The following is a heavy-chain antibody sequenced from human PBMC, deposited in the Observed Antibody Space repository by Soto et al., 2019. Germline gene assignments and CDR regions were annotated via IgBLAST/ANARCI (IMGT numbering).Heavy chain of an antibody. CDR2: ISSGGTTI. Sequence: GGSLRLSCAASGFTFSSYEMNWVRQAPGKGLEWVSYISSGGTTIYYADSVKGRFTISRDNAKNSLDLQMNSLRAEDTAVYYCARDSDSKWLRLGSAFDIWGQGTMVTVSS. V-gene: IGHV3-48*03. J-gene: IGHJ3*02. D-gene: IGHD5-12*01. CDR1: GFTFSSYE. CDR3: ARDSDSKWLRLGSAFDI.